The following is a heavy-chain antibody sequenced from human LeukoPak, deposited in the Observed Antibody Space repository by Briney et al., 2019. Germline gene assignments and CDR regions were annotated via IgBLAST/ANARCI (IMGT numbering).Heavy chain of an antibody. CDR3: AREGKYSSGWYMDY. CDR2: IYHSGNT. D-gene: IGHD6-19*01. CDR1: GGSISSYY. Sequence: SETLSLTCTVSGGSISSYYWGWIRQPPGMGLEWIGSIYHSGNTYHNPSLKSRVTISVDTSKNQFSLKLSSVTAADTAVYYCAREGKYSSGWYMDYWGQGTLVTVSS. J-gene: IGHJ4*02. V-gene: IGHV4-38-2*02.